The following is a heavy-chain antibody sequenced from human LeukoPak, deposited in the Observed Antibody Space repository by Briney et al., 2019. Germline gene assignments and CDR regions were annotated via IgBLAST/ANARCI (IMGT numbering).Heavy chain of an antibody. CDR2: ISAYNGNT. CDR1: GYTFTSYG. D-gene: IGHD2-2*01. V-gene: IGHV1-18*01. Sequence: ASVKVSCKASGYTFTSYGISWVRQAPGQGLEWMGWISAYNGNTNYAQKLQGRVTMTTDTSTSTAYMELRSLRSDDTVVYYCARNGAFRCSSTSCLYYFDYWGQGTLVTVSS. CDR3: ARNGAFRCSSTSCLYYFDY. J-gene: IGHJ4*02.